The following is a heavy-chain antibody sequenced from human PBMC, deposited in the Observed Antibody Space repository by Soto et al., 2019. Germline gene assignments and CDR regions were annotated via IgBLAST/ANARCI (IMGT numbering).Heavy chain of an antibody. Sequence: PSETLSLTCTVSGGSISSSSYYWGWIRQPPGKGLEWIGSIYYSGSTYYNPSLKSRVTISVDTSKNQFSLKLSSVTAADTAVYYCARHTRTRNDXWSGYYSNHYYYYGMDVWGQGTTVTVSS. CDR1: GGSISSSSYY. CDR3: ARHTRTRNDXWSGYYSNHYYYYGMDV. J-gene: IGHJ6*02. CDR2: IYYSGST. D-gene: IGHD3-3*01. V-gene: IGHV4-39*01.